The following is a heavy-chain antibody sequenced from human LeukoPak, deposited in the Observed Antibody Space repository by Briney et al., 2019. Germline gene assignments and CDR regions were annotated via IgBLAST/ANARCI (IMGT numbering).Heavy chain of an antibody. CDR2: IYYSGST. D-gene: IGHD3-3*01. J-gene: IGHJ4*02. Sequence: PSETLSLTCTVSGGSISSYYWSWIRQPPGKGLEWIGYIYYSGSTNYNPSLKSRVTISVDTSKNQFSLKLSSVTAADTAVYYCARGSVAVTRVDYWGQGTLVTVSS. CDR1: GGSISSYY. CDR3: ARGSVAVTRVDY. V-gene: IGHV4-59*01.